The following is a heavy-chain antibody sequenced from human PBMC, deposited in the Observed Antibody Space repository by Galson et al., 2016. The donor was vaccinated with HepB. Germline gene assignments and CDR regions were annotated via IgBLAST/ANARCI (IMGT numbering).Heavy chain of an antibody. V-gene: IGHV3-21*01. J-gene: IGHJ4*02. Sequence: SLRLSCAASGFTFRSYGMNWVRQAPGKGLEWVSSISSSGDHIYKADSVKGRFTISRDNAKNSLYLQMNTLRVEDTAVYYCARGVAVGDTAISHWGQGTLVTVSS. CDR1: GFTFRSYG. CDR2: ISSSGDHI. CDR3: ARGVAVGDTAISH. D-gene: IGHD5-18*01.